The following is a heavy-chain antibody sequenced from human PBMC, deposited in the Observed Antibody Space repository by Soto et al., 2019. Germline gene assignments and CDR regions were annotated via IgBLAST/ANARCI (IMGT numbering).Heavy chain of an antibody. CDR3: ARTVVAGGSGVGVTFDP. CDR2: IYYSGGT. D-gene: IGHD3-22*01. Sequence: PSETLSLTCTVSGGSISSGIYYWSWIRQPPGRGLEWIGYIYYSGGTYYSPSLKSRVTISVDTSKSQFSLELNSVTASDTAVYYCARTVVAGGSGVGVTFDPWGQGTMVS. J-gene: IGHJ3*01. CDR1: GGSISSGIYY. V-gene: IGHV4-30-4*01.